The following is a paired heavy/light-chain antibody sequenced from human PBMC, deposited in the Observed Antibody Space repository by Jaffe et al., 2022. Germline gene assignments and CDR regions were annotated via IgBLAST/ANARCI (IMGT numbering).Light chain of an antibody. V-gene: IGLV2-14*01. CDR1: SSDVGNYNY. CDR3: YSYTGSSPPWV. Sequence: QSALTQPASVSGSPGQSITISCTGTSSDVGNYNYVSWYQQYPGKVPNLIIYEVSSRPSGVSNRFSGSKSGNTASLTISGLQADDEADYYCYSYTGSSPPWVFGGGTKLTVL. J-gene: IGLJ3*02. CDR2: EVS.
Heavy chain of an antibody. CDR2: IKPDGSVK. CDR1: GFSFSTSW. Sequence: EVQVAESGGGLVQPGGSLRLSCVASGFSFSTSWMAWVRQAPGKGLEWVANIKPDGSVKYYADSVKGRFTLSRDNARNSLFLQLNSLRAEDTAVYYCATDFSWRLDYWGQGTLVTVSS. V-gene: IGHV3-7*01. CDR3: ATDFSWRLDY. J-gene: IGHJ4*02. D-gene: IGHD3-3*01.